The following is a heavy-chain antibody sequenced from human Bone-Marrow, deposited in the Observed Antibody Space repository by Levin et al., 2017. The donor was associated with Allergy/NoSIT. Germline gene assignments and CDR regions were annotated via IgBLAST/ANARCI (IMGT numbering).Heavy chain of an antibody. V-gene: IGHV3-53*01. D-gene: IGHD2-15*01. CDR1: GFTVSNNY. CDR2: IHSGGTT. Sequence: ETLSLTCAASGFTVSNNYMRWVRQAPGKGLEWVSLIHSGGTTYYADSVKGRFTISRDNSKNTVYLQMNSLRAGDTAVYYCARNRHCIGGRGYSVGGQGTLVTVSS. J-gene: IGHJ4*02. CDR3: ARNRHCIGGRGYSV.